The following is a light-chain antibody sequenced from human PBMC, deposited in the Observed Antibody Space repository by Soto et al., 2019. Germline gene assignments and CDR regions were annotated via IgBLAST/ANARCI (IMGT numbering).Light chain of an antibody. CDR3: QQYGSSPRT. J-gene: IGKJ1*01. CDR1: QSVSSSY. Sequence: EIVLTQSPGTLSLSPGERATLSCRASQSVSSSYLAWYQQKPGQAPRLLIYDASSRATGLPDRFSGSGSGTDFTLTISRLEPEDFAVYYCQQYGSSPRTFGQGTKVDIK. V-gene: IGKV3-20*01. CDR2: DAS.